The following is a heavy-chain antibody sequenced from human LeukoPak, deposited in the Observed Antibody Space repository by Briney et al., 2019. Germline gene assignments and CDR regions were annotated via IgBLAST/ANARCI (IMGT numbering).Heavy chain of an antibody. CDR1: GFTFSSYW. Sequence: GGSLRLSCAASGFTFSSYWMSWVRQAPGKGLEWVANIEQDGSEKYYVDSVKGRFTISRDNAKNSLYLQMNSLRAEDTAVYYCARERIAVAGPTAGVSYYYYYYMDVWGKGTTVTVSS. J-gene: IGHJ6*03. CDR3: ARERIAVAGPTAGVSYYYYYYMDV. D-gene: IGHD6-19*01. V-gene: IGHV3-7*01. CDR2: IEQDGSEK.